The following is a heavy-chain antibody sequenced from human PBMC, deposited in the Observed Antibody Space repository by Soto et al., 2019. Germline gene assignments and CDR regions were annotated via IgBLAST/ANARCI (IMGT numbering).Heavy chain of an antibody. D-gene: IGHD2-2*01. Sequence: GGSLRLSCAASGFTFSSYGMHWVRQAPGKGLEWVAVISYDGSNKYYADSVKGRFTISRDNSKNTLYLQMNSLRAEDTAVYYCAKECSIVVVPAALDNWFDPWGQGTLVTVSS. CDR1: GFTFSSYG. CDR2: ISYDGSNK. V-gene: IGHV3-30*18. CDR3: AKECSIVVVPAALDNWFDP. J-gene: IGHJ5*02.